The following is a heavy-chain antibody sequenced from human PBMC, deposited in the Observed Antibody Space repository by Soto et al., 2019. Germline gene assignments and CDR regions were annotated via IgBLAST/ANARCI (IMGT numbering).Heavy chain of an antibody. CDR2: ISSSSSYI. V-gene: IGHV3-21*01. J-gene: IGHJ6*02. CDR3: ERDPYSRSRKGYYYYGLDV. Sequence: PGGSLRLSCAASGFTFSSYSMNWVRQAPGKGLEWVSSISSSSSYIYYADSVKGRFTISRDNAKNSLYLQMNSLRAEDTAVYYCERDPYSRSRKGYYYYGLDVWGQGTTVTVSS. CDR1: GFTFSSYS. D-gene: IGHD6-13*01.